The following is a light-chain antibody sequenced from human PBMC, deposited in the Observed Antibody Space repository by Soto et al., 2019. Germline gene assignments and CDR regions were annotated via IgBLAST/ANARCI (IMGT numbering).Light chain of an antibody. CDR1: SSDVGGYNY. CDR3: SSYTSSSTVV. J-gene: IGLJ3*02. V-gene: IGLV2-14*01. Sequence: QSALTQPASVSGSPGQSITISCTGSSSDVGGYNYVSWYQHHPGKAPKLMIYEVSNRPSGVSNRFSGSKSDNTASLTISGLHSEDEADYYCSSYTSSSTVVFGGGTKLTVL. CDR2: EVS.